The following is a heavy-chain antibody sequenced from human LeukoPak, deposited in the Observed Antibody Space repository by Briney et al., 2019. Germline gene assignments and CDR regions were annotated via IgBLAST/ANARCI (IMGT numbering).Heavy chain of an antibody. J-gene: IGHJ4*02. V-gene: IGHV4-34*01. CDR1: GGPFSGYY. D-gene: IGHD2-15*01. Sequence: SETLSLTCAVYGGPFSGYYWTWIRQPPGKGLEWIGEINHSGNTNYNPSLKSRVTISVDTSKNQFSLKLSSVTAADTAVYYCARDKDSILSYFDYWGQGTLVTVSS. CDR2: INHSGNT. CDR3: ARDKDSILSYFDY.